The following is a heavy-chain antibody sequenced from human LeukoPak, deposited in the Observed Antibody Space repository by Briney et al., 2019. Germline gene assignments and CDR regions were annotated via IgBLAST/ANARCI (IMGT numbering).Heavy chain of an antibody. D-gene: IGHD3-16*01. V-gene: IGHV3-11*05. J-gene: IGHJ4*02. CDR1: GFTFSDYY. CDR2: ISSSSSYT. CDR3: ARVNGLYYFDY. Sequence: GGSLRLSCAASGFTFSDYYMSWIRQAPGKGLEWVSYISSSSSYTNYADSVKGRFTISRDNVKNSLYLQMNSLRAEDTAVYYCARVNGLYYFDYWGQGTLVTVSS.